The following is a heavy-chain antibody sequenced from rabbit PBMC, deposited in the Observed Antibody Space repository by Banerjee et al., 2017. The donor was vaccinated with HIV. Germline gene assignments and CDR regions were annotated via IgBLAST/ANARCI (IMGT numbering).Heavy chain of an antibody. J-gene: IGHJ4*01. D-gene: IGHD3-1*01. Sequence: EESGGGLVKPGGTLTLTCKASGFSLFSYWMCWVRQAPGKGLDLIGCIYAGDGSTDYANWVNGRFTISKTSSTVDLKMTSLTAADTATYFCARDKELDIWGYEFDLWGPGTLVTV. CDR3: ARDKELDIWGYEFDL. V-gene: IGHV1S42*01. CDR2: IYAGDGST. CDR1: GFSLFSYW.